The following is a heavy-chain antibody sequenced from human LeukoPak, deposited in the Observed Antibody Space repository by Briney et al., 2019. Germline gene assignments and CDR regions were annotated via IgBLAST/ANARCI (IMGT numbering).Heavy chain of an antibody. CDR2: INHSGST. V-gene: IGHV4-34*01. J-gene: IGHJ4*02. CDR3: ARLSRYSSGWYLSHYFDY. Sequence: TSETLSLTCAVYGGSFSGYYWSWIREPPGRGLEWIGEINHSGSTNYNPSLKSRVTISVDTSKNQFSLKLSSVTAADTAVYYCARLSRYSSGWYLSHYFDYWGQGTLVTVSS. CDR1: GGSFSGYY. D-gene: IGHD6-19*01.